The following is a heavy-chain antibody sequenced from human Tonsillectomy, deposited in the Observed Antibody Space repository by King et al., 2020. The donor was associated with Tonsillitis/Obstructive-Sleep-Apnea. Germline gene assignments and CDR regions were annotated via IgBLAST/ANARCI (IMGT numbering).Heavy chain of an antibody. V-gene: IGHV3-53*01. CDR1: GFTVSSNY. CDR2: IYSGGST. CDR3: ASTVRGDYFDY. Sequence: VQLVESGGGLIQPGGSLRLSCAASGFTVSSNYMTWVRQAPGKGLEWVSVIYSGGSTYYADSVKGRFTISRDNSKNTLYLQMNSLRAEDTAVYYCASTVRGDYFDYWGQGTLVTVSS. J-gene: IGHJ4*02. D-gene: IGHD3-10*01.